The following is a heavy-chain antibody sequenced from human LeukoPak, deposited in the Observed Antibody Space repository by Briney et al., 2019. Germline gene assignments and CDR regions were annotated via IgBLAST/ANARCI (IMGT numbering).Heavy chain of an antibody. CDR3: ARGGDNPRGYYYYYMDV. D-gene: IGHD2-21*01. Sequence: SETLSLTCAVYGGSFSGYYWSWIRQPPGKGLEWIGEINHSGSTNYNPSLKSRVTISVDTSKNQFSLKLSSVTAADTAVYYCARGGDNPRGYYYYYMDVWGKGTTVTVSS. CDR1: GGSFSGYY. V-gene: IGHV4-34*01. J-gene: IGHJ6*03. CDR2: INHSGST.